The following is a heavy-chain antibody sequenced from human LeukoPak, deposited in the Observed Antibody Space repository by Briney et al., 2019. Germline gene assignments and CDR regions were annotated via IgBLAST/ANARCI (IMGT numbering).Heavy chain of an antibody. D-gene: IGHD5-18*01. CDR1: GGSVSSGSYY. V-gene: IGHV4-61*01. CDR2: IYYSGST. Sequence: SETLSLTCTVSGGSVSSGSYYWSWIRQPPRKGLEWIGFIYYSGSTNYNPSLKSRVTISVDTSKNQFSLKLSSVTAADTAVYYCARDFSGYSYINWFDPWGQGTLVTVSS. J-gene: IGHJ5*02. CDR3: ARDFSGYSYINWFDP.